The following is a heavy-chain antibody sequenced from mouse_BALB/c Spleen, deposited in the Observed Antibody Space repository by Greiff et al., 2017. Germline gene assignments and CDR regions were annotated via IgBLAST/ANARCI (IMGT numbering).Heavy chain of an antibody. Sequence: EVQVVESGPGLVKPSQSLSLTCSVTGYSITSGYYWNWIRQFPGNKLEWMGYISYDGSNNYNPSLKNRISITRDTSKNQFFLKLNSVTTEDTATYYCANYYGAYWGQGTLVTVSA. CDR3: ANYYGAY. CDR1: GYSITSGYY. J-gene: IGHJ3*01. CDR2: ISYDGSN. V-gene: IGHV3-6*02. D-gene: IGHD1-1*01.